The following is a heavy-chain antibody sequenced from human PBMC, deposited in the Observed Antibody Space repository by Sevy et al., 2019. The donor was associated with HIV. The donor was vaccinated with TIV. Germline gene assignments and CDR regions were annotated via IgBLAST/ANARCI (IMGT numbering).Heavy chain of an antibody. CDR2: FDPEDGET. CDR1: GYTLTKLS. V-gene: IGHV1-24*01. D-gene: IGHD3-22*01. CDR3: AAAREYYEDSSGYLDY. J-gene: IGHJ4*02. Sequence: ASVNVSCKVSGYTLTKLSMHWVRQAPGKGLEWMGRFDPEDGETIFAQKFQGRVTMTEDTSIDTAYMELSSLRSEDTAVYYCAAAREYYEDSSGYLDYWGQGTLVTVSS.